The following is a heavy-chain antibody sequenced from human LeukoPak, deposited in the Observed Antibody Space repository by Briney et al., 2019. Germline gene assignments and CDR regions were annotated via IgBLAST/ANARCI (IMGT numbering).Heavy chain of an antibody. J-gene: IGHJ4*02. CDR1: GYTFTGYY. CDR3: ARDLRYCSGACRETGEFDY. V-gene: IGHV1-2*06. D-gene: IGHD2-15*01. Sequence: ASVKVSCKASGYTFTGYYMHWVRQAPGQGLEWMGRINPNSGGTNYAQKFQGRVTMTRDTSISTAYMELSRLRSDDTAVYYCARDLRYCSGACRETGEFDYWGQGTLVTVSS. CDR2: INPNSGGT.